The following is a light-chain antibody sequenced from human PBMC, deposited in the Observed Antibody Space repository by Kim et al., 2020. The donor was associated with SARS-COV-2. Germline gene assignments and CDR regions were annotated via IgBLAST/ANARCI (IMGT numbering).Light chain of an antibody. CDR3: SSYTSSSRV. J-gene: IGLJ3*02. CDR2: DVS. Sequence: QPASVSGSPGQSITISCTGTSSDVGGYNYVSWYQQHPGKAPKLIIYDVSKRPSGVSNRFSGSKSGNTASLTISGLQAEDEADYYCSSYTSSSRVFGGGTQLTVL. V-gene: IGLV2-14*01. CDR1: SSDVGGYNY.